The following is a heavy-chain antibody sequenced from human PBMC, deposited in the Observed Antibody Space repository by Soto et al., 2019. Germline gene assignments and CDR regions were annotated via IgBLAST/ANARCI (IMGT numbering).Heavy chain of an antibody. CDR1: GGSISSYY. CDR3: ARDFFDSSDYTTNWFDP. V-gene: IGHV4-39*01. Sequence: SETLSLTCTVSGGSISSYYWSWIRQPPGKGLEWIGSIYYSGSTYYNPSLKSRVTISVDTSKNQFSLKLTSVTAADAALYYCARDFFDSSDYTTNWFDPWGQGTLVTVSS. J-gene: IGHJ5*02. D-gene: IGHD3-22*01. CDR2: IYYSGST.